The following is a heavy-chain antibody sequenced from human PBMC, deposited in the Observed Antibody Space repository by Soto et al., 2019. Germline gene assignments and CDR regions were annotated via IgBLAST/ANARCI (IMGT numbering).Heavy chain of an antibody. CDR2: ISSSGSTI. D-gene: IGHD3-3*01. V-gene: IGHV3-48*03. CDR1: GFTFSSYE. J-gene: IGHJ6*02. Sequence: EVQLVESGGGVVQPGGSLRLSCAASGFTFSSYEMNWVRQAPGKGLEWVSYISSSGSTIYYADSVKGRFTISRDNAKNSLYLQMNSLRAEATAVYYCARDLRRRSGPDQYYYYGMDFWGQGTTVTVSS. CDR3: ARDLRRRSGPDQYYYYGMDF.